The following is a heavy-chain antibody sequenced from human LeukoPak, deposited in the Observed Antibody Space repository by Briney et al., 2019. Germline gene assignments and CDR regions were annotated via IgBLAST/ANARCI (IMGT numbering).Heavy chain of an antibody. CDR2: FDPEDGET. CDR1: GYTLTELS. CDR3: ARDPVRGLYAPLTTTTNWFDP. V-gene: IGHV1-24*01. J-gene: IGHJ5*02. D-gene: IGHD2/OR15-2a*01. Sequence: ASVKVSCTVSGYTLTELSMHWVRQTPGKGLERIGGFDPEDGETIYAQKFQGRVTMTEDTSTDTAYMELSSLRSEDTAVYYCARDPVRGLYAPLTTTTNWFDPWGQGTLVTVSS.